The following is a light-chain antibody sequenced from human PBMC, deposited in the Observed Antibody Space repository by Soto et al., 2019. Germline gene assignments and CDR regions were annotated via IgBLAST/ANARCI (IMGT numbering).Light chain of an antibody. CDR2: GAS. CDR3: QQYSKCPLT. J-gene: IGKJ4*01. V-gene: IGKV3-15*01. CDR1: QSVSSY. Sequence: EILMTHSPAAMAVSPGERATLSCRASQSVSSYLAWYQQKPGQAPRLLIYGASTRATGIPARFSGSGSGTEFMLTISSLQSEDFAVYYCQQYSKCPLTLGGGTKVDXK.